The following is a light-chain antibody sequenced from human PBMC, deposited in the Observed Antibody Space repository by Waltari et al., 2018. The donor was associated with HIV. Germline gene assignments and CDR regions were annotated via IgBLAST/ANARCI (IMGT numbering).Light chain of an antibody. CDR3: QQYGRSLWP. V-gene: IGKV3-20*01. CDR1: QSVGANY. J-gene: IGKJ1*01. CDR2: GTS. Sequence: IVLTQSPGTLSLSPGDRATLSCRASQSVGANYLVWYQQQRGEGPRVVMYGTSSRATGVPDRFTGSGAGAAFTHTIGRLETEDAAVYGCQQYGRSLWPFGQGTRVEVK.